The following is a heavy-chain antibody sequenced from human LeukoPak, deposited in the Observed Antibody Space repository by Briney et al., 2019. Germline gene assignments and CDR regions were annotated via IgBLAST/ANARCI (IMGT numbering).Heavy chain of an antibody. V-gene: IGHV4-59*01. Sequence: SETLSLTCTVSGGSITSYYWSWIRQPPGRGLEWIGYIYYSGSTNYNPSLKSRVTISVDTSKNQFSLKLRSVTAADTAVYYCARYGESSGYYFDYWGQGTLVTVSS. D-gene: IGHD3-22*01. CDR2: IYYSGST. CDR1: GGSITSYY. CDR3: ARYGESSGYYFDY. J-gene: IGHJ4*02.